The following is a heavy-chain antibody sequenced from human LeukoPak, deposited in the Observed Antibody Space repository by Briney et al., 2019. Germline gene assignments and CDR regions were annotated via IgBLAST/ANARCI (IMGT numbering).Heavy chain of an antibody. CDR3: ARVTATTPFDN. Sequence: SETLSLTCAVSGGSISSSSWWSWVRQPPGKGLEWIGEISHGGSTNCNPSLESRVTISVDTSKNQLSLNLDSVTAADTAVYFCARVTATTPFDNWGQGILVTVSS. V-gene: IGHV4-4*02. J-gene: IGHJ4*02. CDR1: GGSISSSSW. CDR2: ISHGGST. D-gene: IGHD1-1*01.